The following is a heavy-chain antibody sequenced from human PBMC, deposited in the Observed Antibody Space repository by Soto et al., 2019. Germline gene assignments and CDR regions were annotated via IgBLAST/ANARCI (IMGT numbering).Heavy chain of an antibody. J-gene: IGHJ6*02. V-gene: IGHV1-69*13. CDR1: GGTFSSYA. CDR2: IIPIVGTA. Sequence: SVKVSCKASGGTFSSYAISWVRQAPGQGLEWMGGIIPIVGTANYAQKFQGRVTITADESTSTAYMELSSLRSEDTAVYYCARDPHLFEEFSGIAVAGTRVGYYGMDVWGQGTTVTVSS. CDR3: ARDPHLFEEFSGIAVAGTRVGYYGMDV. D-gene: IGHD6-19*01.